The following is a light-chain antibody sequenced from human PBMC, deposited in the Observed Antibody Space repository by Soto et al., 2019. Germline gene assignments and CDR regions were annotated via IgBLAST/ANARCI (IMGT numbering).Light chain of an antibody. CDR1: QSVSTF. J-gene: IGKJ5*01. CDR3: QQRGDWPPIT. CDR2: NAS. V-gene: IGKV3-11*01. Sequence: EIVLTQSPATLSFSPGERAIVSWRASQSVSTFLAWFQQKPGQPPRLLIYNASNRTTGIPARFSGSGSGTDFTLTISSLEPEDFAVYYCQQRGDWPPITFGQGTRLEIK.